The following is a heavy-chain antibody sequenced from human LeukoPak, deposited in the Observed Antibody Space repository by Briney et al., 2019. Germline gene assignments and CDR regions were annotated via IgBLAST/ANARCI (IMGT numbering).Heavy chain of an antibody. CDR1: GFTFYTIG. D-gene: IGHD3-10*02. J-gene: IGHJ3*01. Sequence: GGSLRLPCAASGFTFYTIGMHWVRQAPGKGLEWVAVISFDGSIKYYADSVKGRFTISRDNSKNTLFLQMNSLRPEDTAVYYCAKDRNVGLDAIDVWGQGTLVTVSS. V-gene: IGHV3-30*18. CDR2: ISFDGSIK. CDR3: AKDRNVGLDAIDV.